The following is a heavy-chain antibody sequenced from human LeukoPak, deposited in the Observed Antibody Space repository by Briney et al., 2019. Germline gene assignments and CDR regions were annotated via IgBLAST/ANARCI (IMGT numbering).Heavy chain of an antibody. CDR2: ISTRSDYI. V-gene: IGHV3-21*01. D-gene: IGHD3-3*01. J-gene: IGHJ4*02. CDR1: QFTFSDYT. CDR3: ARYVYGVVTSFDY. Sequence: GGSLRLSCAASQFTFSDYTMNWVRRAPGKGLEWVSSISTRSDYIYYAESVKGRFTISRDSAKNSLYLQMNSLRAEDTAVYYCARYVYGVVTSFDYWGQGTLVTVSS.